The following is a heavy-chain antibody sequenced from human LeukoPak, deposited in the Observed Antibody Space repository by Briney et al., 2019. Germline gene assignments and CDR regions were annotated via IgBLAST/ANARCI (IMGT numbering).Heavy chain of an antibody. CDR2: INSDGSST. D-gene: IGHD3-10*01. Sequence: GGSLRLSCAASGFTFSSYWMHWVRQAPGKGLVWVSRINSDGSSTSYADSVKGRFTISRDNAKNTLYLQMNSLRAEDTALYYCAKDFRFGAYYYGMDVWGQGTTVTVSS. V-gene: IGHV3-74*01. J-gene: IGHJ6*02. CDR1: GFTFSSYW. CDR3: AKDFRFGAYYYGMDV.